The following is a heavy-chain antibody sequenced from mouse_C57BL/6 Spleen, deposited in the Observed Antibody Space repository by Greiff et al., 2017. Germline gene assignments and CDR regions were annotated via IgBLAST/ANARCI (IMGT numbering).Heavy chain of an antibody. D-gene: IGHD4-1*01. CDR1: GYSFTGYY. CDR3: ARYRNWDGAYFDV. V-gene: IGHV1-42*01. J-gene: IGHJ1*03. Sequence: VQLKESGPELVKPGASVKISCKASGYSFTGYYMNWVNHSPEKSLEWIGESNPSTGGTTYNQKFKAKATLNVDKSSSTAYMQLKSLTSEDSAVYYCARYRNWDGAYFDVWGTGTTVTVSS. CDR2: SNPSTGGT.